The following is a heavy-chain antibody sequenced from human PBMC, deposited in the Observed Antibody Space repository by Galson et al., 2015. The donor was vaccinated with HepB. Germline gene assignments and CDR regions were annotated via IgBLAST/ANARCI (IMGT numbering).Heavy chain of an antibody. CDR3: ARMIRGVIGNWFDP. V-gene: IGHV1-69*13. Sequence: SVKVSCKASGGTFSSYAINWVRQAPGQGLEWMGGIIPMFGTANYAQKFQGRVTITADESTGTAYMELSSLRSEDTAVYYCARMIRGVIGNWFDPWGQGTLVTVSS. CDR2: IIPMFGTA. D-gene: IGHD3-10*01. J-gene: IGHJ5*02. CDR1: GGTFSSYA.